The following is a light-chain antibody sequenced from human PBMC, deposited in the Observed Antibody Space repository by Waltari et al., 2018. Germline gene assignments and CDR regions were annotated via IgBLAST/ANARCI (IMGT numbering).Light chain of an antibody. CDR2: KDS. V-gene: IGLV3-27*01. CDR1: ILAKRY. J-gene: IGLJ3*02. CDR3: YSAADNNRQV. Sequence: SYELTQPSSVSVSPGQTARITCSGDILAKRYARWFQQKPGQAPVVVIYKDSERPSGIPELFSGSNSGTTVTLTISGAQVEDEADYYCYSAADNNRQVFGGGTKLTVL.